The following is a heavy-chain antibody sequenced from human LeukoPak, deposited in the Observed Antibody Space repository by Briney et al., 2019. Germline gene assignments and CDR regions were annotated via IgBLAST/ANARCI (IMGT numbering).Heavy chain of an antibody. V-gene: IGHV4-31*03. Sequence: SQTLSLTCTVSGGSISSGGYYWSWIRQHPGKGLEWIGYIYYSGSTYYNPSLKSRVTISVDTSKNQFSLKLSSVTAADTAVYYCARGSTSCYACKYYFDYWGQVTLVTVSS. CDR3: ARGSTSCYACKYYFDY. CDR2: IYYSGST. CDR1: GGSISSGGYY. D-gene: IGHD2-2*01. J-gene: IGHJ4*02.